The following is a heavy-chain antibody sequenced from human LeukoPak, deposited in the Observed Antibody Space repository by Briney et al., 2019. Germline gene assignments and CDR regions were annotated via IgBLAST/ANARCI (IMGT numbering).Heavy chain of an antibody. J-gene: IGHJ4*02. D-gene: IGHD3-22*01. Sequence: GGSLRLSCAASGFTFSSYAMHWVRQAPGKGLEWVAVISYDGSNKYYADSVKGRFTISRDNSKNTLYLQMNSLRAEDTAVYYCVRDGAYYDSSGSLFDYWGQGTLVTVSS. CDR1: GFTFSSYA. V-gene: IGHV3-30-3*01. CDR3: VRDGAYYDSSGSLFDY. CDR2: ISYDGSNK.